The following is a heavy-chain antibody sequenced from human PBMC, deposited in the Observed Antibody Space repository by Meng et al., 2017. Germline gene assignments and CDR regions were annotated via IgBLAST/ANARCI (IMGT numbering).Heavy chain of an antibody. D-gene: IGHD6-19*01. Sequence: QLVHSGAEVKNPGASVKVSCKASGYTFTTYAIHWVRQAPGQRLEWMGWINAGNSDTKYSQKLQGRVTITRDTSASTVYMEVSSLRSEDTGVYYCARAIAVSGTERFDYWGQGTLVTVSS. J-gene: IGHJ4*02. CDR3: ARAIAVSGTERFDY. CDR2: INAGNSDT. CDR1: GYTFTTYA. V-gene: IGHV1-3*01.